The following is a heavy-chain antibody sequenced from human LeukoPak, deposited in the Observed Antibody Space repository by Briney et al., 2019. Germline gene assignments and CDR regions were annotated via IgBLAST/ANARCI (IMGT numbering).Heavy chain of an antibody. D-gene: IGHD6-13*01. CDR1: GYTFTSYD. CDR3: ARRQQLVRPYYYYYYMDV. Sequence: GASVKVSCKASGYTFTSYDINWVRQATRQGLEWMGWMNPNSGNTGYAQKFQGRVTMTRNTSISTAYMELSSLRSEDTAVYYCARRQQLVRPYYYYYYMDVWGKGTTVTVSS. J-gene: IGHJ6*03. CDR2: MNPNSGNT. V-gene: IGHV1-8*01.